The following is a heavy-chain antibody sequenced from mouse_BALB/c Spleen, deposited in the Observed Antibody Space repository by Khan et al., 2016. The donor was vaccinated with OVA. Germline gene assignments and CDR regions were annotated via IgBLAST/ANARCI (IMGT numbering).Heavy chain of an antibody. Sequence: QVQLQQSGADLMKPGASLKLSCTATGYTFSTYGISWVRQTPGHGLEWIATVLPGSGCNNYTDKFKGKFTFTTDTAYNTAYMQLSNLTSDDSAIYYCARVDYYGGSEWFGYWGQGTLVTVSA. CDR1: GYTFSTYG. D-gene: IGHD1-2*01. CDR2: VLPGSGCN. V-gene: IGHV1-9*01. J-gene: IGHJ3*01. CDR3: ARVDYYGGSEWFGY.